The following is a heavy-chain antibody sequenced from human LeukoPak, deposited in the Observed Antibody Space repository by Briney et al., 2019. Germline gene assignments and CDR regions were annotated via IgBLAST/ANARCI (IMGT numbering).Heavy chain of an antibody. CDR1: DFTVSSFY. D-gene: IGHD3-16*02. J-gene: IGHJ3*02. Sequence: GGSLRLSCTASDFTVSSFYMSWVRRAPGKGLEWVSAIYGGHGSFYADSVKGRFTISRDNSMNTLYLQMNRLRAEDTAVYYCARGDYVWGTYPGAFDIWGQGTKVTASS. CDR2: IYGGHGS. CDR3: ARGDYVWGTYPGAFDI. V-gene: IGHV3-66*01.